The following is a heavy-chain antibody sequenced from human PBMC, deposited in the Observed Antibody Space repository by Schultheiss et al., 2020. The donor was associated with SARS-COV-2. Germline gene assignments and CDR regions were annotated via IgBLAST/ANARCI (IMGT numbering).Heavy chain of an antibody. CDR2: INHSGST. V-gene: IGHV4-39*07. D-gene: IGHD3-3*01. CDR1: GGSISSSSYY. Sequence: SQTLSLTCTVSGGSISSSSYYWGWIRQPPGKGLEWIGEINHSGSTNYNPSLKSRVTISVDTSKNQFSLKMSSLTAADTAVYYCARERFDTIFVVVIIQVFDYWGQGTLVTVSS. CDR3: ARERFDTIFVVVIIQVFDY. J-gene: IGHJ4*02.